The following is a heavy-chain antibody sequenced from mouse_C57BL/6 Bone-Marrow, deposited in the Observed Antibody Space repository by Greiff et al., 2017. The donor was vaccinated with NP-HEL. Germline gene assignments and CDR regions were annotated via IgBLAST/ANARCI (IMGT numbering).Heavy chain of an antibody. Sequence: VKLQQSGAELVKPGASVKLSCKASGYTFTSYWMQWVKQRPGQGLEWIGEIDPSDSYTNYNQKFKGKATLTVDTSSSTAYMQLSSLTSEDSAVYYCARYGNYDAMDYWGQGTSVTVSS. CDR2: IDPSDSYT. CDR3: ARYGNYDAMDY. D-gene: IGHD2-1*01. J-gene: IGHJ4*01. CDR1: GYTFTSYW. V-gene: IGHV1-50*01.